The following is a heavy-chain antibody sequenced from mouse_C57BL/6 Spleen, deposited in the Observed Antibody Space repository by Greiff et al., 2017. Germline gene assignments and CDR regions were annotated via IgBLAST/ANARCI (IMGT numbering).Heavy chain of an antibody. V-gene: IGHV1-26*01. CDR3: ERSPFGNYAMDY. CDR1: GYTFTDYY. Sequence: EVQLQQSGPELVKPGASVKISCKASGYTFTDYYMNWVKQSHGKSLEWIGDINPNNGGTSYNQKFKGKATLTVDKSSSTAYMELRSLTSEDSAVYYCERSPFGNYAMDYWGQGTSVTVSS. D-gene: IGHD3-1*01. CDR2: INPNNGGT. J-gene: IGHJ4*01.